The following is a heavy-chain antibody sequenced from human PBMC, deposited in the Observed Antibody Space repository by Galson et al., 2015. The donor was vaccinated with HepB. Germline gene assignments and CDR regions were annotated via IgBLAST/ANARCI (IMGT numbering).Heavy chain of an antibody. D-gene: IGHD3-16*02. Sequence: SVKVSCKVSGYTLTELSMHWVRQAPGKGLEWMRGFDPEDGETIYAQKFQGRVTMTEDTSTDTAYMELSSLRSEDTAVYYRATDLSLYYYYGMDVWGQGTTVTVSS. V-gene: IGHV1-24*01. CDR2: FDPEDGET. CDR3: ATDLSLYYYYGMDV. CDR1: GYTLTELS. J-gene: IGHJ6*02.